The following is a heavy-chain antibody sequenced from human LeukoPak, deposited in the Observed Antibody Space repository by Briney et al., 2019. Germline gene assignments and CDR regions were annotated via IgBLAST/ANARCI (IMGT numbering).Heavy chain of an antibody. CDR3: ARGPLDTYYDFWSGYRGIDY. J-gene: IGHJ4*02. CDR1: GGSISSYY. V-gene: IGHV4-4*07. CDR2: IYSSGTI. D-gene: IGHD3-3*01. Sequence: SETLSLTCSVSGGSISSYYWSWIRQPAGKGLEWIGRIYSSGTITYNPSLQSRVTMSVDTSKNQFSLKLSSVTAADTAVYYCARGPLDTYYDFWSGYRGIDYWGQGTLVTVSS.